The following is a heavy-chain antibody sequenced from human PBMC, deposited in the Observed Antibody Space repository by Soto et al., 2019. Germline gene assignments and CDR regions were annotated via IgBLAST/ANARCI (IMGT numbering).Heavy chain of an antibody. CDR2: IYNSGDT. V-gene: IGHV4-4*07. D-gene: IGHD2-21*01. Sequence: TLSLTCTVSGGSISSYYWTWVRQPAGKGLEWIGRIYNSGDTNYNPSLKSRVTMSVDASKNQFSLKLSSVTAADTAVYYCARVLIEALDPWGQGTMLTVYS. CDR3: ARVLIEALDP. CDR1: GGSISSYY. J-gene: IGHJ5*02.